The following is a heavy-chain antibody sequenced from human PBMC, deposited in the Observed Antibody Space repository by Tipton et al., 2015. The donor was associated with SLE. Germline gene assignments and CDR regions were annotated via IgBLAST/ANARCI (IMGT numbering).Heavy chain of an antibody. D-gene: IGHD6-19*01. CDR3: ARGSSGWYDAFDI. V-gene: IGHV4-34*01. CDR2: INHSGST. CDR1: GGSFSDYF. J-gene: IGHJ3*02. Sequence: TLSLTCAVYGGSFSDYFWTWIRQPPGKGLEWIGEINHSGSTNYNPSLKSRVTISVDTSKNQFSLKLSSVTAADTAVYYCARGSSGWYDAFDIWGQGTMVTVSS.